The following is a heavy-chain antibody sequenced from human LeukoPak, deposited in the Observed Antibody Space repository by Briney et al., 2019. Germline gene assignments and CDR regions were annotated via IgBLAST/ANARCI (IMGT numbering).Heavy chain of an antibody. V-gene: IGHV4-34*01. D-gene: IGHD6-13*01. CDR2: INHSGST. CDR3: ARGGGIANY. Sequence: SETLSLTCAVYGGSFSGYYWSWIRQPPGKGLEWIGGINHSGSTNYNPSLKSRVTISVDTSKNQFSLKLSSVTAADTAVYYCARGGGIANYWGQGTLVTVSS. CDR1: GGSFSGYY. J-gene: IGHJ4*02.